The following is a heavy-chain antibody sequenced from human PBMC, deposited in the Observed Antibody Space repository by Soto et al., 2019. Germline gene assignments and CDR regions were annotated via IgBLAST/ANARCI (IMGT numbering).Heavy chain of an antibody. J-gene: IGHJ5*02. D-gene: IGHD3-10*01. CDR2: IIPMFGPA. Sequence: QVPLVQSGAEVKKPGSSVTVSCKASGGTFSSYAIHWVRQAPGQGLEWMGGIIPMFGPAKYAQRFQGRVTITGDESTTTVYMELTSLTSPDTAVYYWARVNSMFRGGIDNWFDPWGHGTLVTVSS. CDR3: ARVNSMFRGGIDNWFDP. CDR1: GGTFSSYA. V-gene: IGHV1-69*01.